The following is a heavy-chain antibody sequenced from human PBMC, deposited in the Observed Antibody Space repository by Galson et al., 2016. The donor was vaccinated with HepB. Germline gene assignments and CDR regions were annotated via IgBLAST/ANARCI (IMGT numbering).Heavy chain of an antibody. CDR1: GGSISRSGYY. D-gene: IGHD2-2*01. V-gene: IGHV4-39*01. J-gene: IGHJ6*02. CDR2: IHDSGST. Sequence: SETLSLTCTVSGGSISRSGYYWGWIRQSPGKGLEWIGSIHDSGSTYYSPSLKSRVIISVDTSKNQFSLNLSSVTAADTAVYYCACYGPGRRMDVWGQGTSVTVSS. CDR3: ACYGPGRRMDV.